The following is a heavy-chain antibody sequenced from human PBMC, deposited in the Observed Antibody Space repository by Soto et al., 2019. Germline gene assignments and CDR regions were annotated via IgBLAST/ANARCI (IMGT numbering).Heavy chain of an antibody. D-gene: IGHD1-26*01. Sequence: PSETLSLTCAVYGGSFSGYYWSWIRQPPGKGLEWIGEINHSGSTNYNPSLKSRVTISVDTSKNQFSLKLSSVTAADTAVYYCGRVPIVGATGTDYWGQGTLVTVSS. CDR2: INHSGST. V-gene: IGHV4-34*01. CDR3: GRVPIVGATGTDY. CDR1: GGSFSGYY. J-gene: IGHJ4*02.